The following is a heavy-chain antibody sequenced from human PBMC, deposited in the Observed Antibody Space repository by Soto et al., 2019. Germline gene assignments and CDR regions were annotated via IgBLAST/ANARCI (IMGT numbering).Heavy chain of an antibody. CDR2: IIPIFGTA. CDR3: AREGYCSGGSCYGSWYFDL. V-gene: IGHV1-69*06. J-gene: IGHJ2*01. CDR1: GGTFSSYA. D-gene: IGHD2-15*01. Sequence: QVQLVQSGAEVKKPGSSVKVSCKASGGTFSSYAISWVRQAPGRGLEWMGGIIPIFGTANYAQKFQGRVTITADKSTSTAYMELSSLRSEDTAVYYCAREGYCSGGSCYGSWYFDLWGRGTLVTVSS.